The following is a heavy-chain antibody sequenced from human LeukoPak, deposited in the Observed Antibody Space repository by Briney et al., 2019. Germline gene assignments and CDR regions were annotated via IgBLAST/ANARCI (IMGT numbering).Heavy chain of an antibody. CDR2: IYSGGST. CDR3: ARDTDYYGSGRHGYFDH. Sequence: GGSLRLSCAASGLTISNNFMGWVRQAPGKGLEWVSLIYSGGSTYSADSVKGRFTISRDNSKNTLHLRMNSLRAEDTAVYYCARDTDYYGSGRHGYFDHWGQGTPVTVSS. J-gene: IGHJ1*01. V-gene: IGHV3-66*01. CDR1: GLTISNNF. D-gene: IGHD3-10*01.